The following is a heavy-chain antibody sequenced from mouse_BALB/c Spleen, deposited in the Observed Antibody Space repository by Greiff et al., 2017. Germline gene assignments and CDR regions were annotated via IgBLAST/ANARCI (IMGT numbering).Heavy chain of an antibody. CDR1: GFTFSSYW. D-gene: IGHD2-14*01. CDR2: IRLKSDNYAT. Sequence: EVQGVESGGGLVQPGGSMKLSCVASGFTFSSYWMSWVRQSPEKGLEWVAEIRLKSDNYATHYAESVKGKFTISRDDSKSRLYLQMNSLRAEDTGIYYCTAYDRSHYAMDYWGQGTSVTVSS. V-gene: IGHV6-6*02. J-gene: IGHJ4*01. CDR3: TAYDRSHYAMDY.